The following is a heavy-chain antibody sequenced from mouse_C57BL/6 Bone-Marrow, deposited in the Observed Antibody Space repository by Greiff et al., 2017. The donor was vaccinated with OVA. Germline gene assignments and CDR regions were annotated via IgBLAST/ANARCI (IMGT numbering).Heavy chain of an antibody. CDR2: IDPENGDT. Sequence: VQLQQSGAELVRPGASVKLSCTASGFNIKDDYMHWVKQRPEQGLEWIGWIDPENGDTEYASKFQGKATITAGTSSNTAYLQLSSLTSEDTAVYYCTRQLRPYFDYWGQGTTLTVSS. CDR3: TRQLRPYFDY. D-gene: IGHD3-2*02. V-gene: IGHV14-4*01. CDR1: GFNIKDDY. J-gene: IGHJ2*01.